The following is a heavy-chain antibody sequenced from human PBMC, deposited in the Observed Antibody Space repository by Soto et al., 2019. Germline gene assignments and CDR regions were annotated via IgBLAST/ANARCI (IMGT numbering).Heavy chain of an antibody. D-gene: IGHD3-10*01. J-gene: IGHJ4*02. Sequence: QLQLQESGSGLVNPSQTLSLTCAVSGGSISSGGYSWSWIRQPPGKGLEWIGYFYHGDNYYYNPSLKSRVTISIDSSQNQCSLKLSSVPAADTAVYYCAREFGYYFDYWGQGNLVTVSS. V-gene: IGHV4-30-2*01. CDR2: FYHGDNY. CDR3: AREFGYYFDY. CDR1: GGSISSGGYS.